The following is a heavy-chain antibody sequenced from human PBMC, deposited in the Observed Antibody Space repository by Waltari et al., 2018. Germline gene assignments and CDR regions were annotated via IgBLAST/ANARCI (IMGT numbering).Heavy chain of an antibody. D-gene: IGHD5-12*01. J-gene: IGHJ3*02. CDR2: ISGNSGSI. CDR1: GFTFDDYA. CDR3: AKDKTVATPYDAFDI. Sequence: EVQLVESGGGLVQPGRSLRLSCAASGFTFDDYAMHWVRQAPGKGLEWVSGISGNSGSIGYADSVKGRFTISRDNAKNYLYLQMNSLRAEDTALYYCAKDKTVATPYDAFDIWGQGTMVTVSS. V-gene: IGHV3-9*01.